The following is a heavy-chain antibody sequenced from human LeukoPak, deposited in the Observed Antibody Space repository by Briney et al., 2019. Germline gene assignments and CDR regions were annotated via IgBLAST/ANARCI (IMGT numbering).Heavy chain of an antibody. D-gene: IGHD3-3*01. Sequence: GGSLRLSCTASGFTFSTYSIKWVRQAPGKGLEWVSHIGGSGSFIYYADSVKGRFTISRDNAKNSVYLQMNSLRAEDTAVYYCARDAGGYYDFWSGYYPGYYMDVWGKGTTVTVSS. J-gene: IGHJ6*03. CDR2: IGGSGSFI. CDR1: GFTFSTYS. CDR3: ARDAGGYYDFWSGYYPGYYMDV. V-gene: IGHV3-48*01.